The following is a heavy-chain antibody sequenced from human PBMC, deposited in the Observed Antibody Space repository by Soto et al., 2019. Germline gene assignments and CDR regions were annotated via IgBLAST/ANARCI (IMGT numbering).Heavy chain of an antibody. J-gene: IGHJ6*02. V-gene: IGHV1-69*01. CDR1: GGTFSSYA. CDR3: ARPVRMDTGMRYYYGMDV. D-gene: IGHD5-18*01. CDR2: IIPMFGTA. Sequence: QVQLVQSGAEVKKPGSSVKVSCKASGGTFSSYAMNWVRQAPGQGLEWMGGIIPMFGTADYAQKFQGRVTITADESTSKACMELSSLRSEDTAVYYCARPVRMDTGMRYYYGMDVWGQGTTVTVSS.